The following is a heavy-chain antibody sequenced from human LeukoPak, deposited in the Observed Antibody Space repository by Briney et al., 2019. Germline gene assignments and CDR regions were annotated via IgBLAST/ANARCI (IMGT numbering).Heavy chain of an antibody. CDR3: ARTLVGATRPYYFDY. J-gene: IGHJ4*02. CDR2: ISGSGGST. D-gene: IGHD1-26*01. Sequence: GGTLRLSCAASGLTFSTYGMSWVRQAPGKGLEWVSVISGSGGSTYYADSVKGRFTVSRDNSKNTLYLQMSSLRAEDTAVYYCARTLVGATRPYYFDYWGQGTLVTVSS. CDR1: GLTFSTYG. V-gene: IGHV3-23*01.